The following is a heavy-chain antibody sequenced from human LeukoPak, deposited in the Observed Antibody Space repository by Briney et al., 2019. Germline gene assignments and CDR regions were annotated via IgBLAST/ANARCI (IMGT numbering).Heavy chain of an antibody. CDR2: IYYSGST. J-gene: IGHJ4*02. CDR1: GDSISSYY. D-gene: IGHD3-16*01. Sequence: SETLSLTCTVSGDSISSYYWNWIRQPPGKGLEWIGYIYYSGSTTYNPSLKSRVTISVDTSKNQFSLKLSSVTAADTAVYYCARGAAPDYWGQGTLVTVSS. V-gene: IGHV4-59*01. CDR3: ARGAAPDY.